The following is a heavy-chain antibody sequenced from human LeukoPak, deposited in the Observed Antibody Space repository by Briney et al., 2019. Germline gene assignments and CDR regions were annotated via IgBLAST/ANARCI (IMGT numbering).Heavy chain of an antibody. CDR3: ARLRIAVAGTPLFDY. D-gene: IGHD6-19*01. V-gene: IGHV4-59*08. J-gene: IGHJ4*02. CDR2: IYYSGST. CDR1: GGSISSYY. Sequence: SETLSLTCTVSGGSISSYYWSWIRQPPGKGLEWIGYIYYSGSTNYNPSLKSRVTISVATSNNQFSLKLSSVPAADTAVYYCARLRIAVAGTPLFDYWGQGTLVTVSS.